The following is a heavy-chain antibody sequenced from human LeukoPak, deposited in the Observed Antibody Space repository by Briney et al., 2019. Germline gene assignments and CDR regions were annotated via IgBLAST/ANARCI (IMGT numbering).Heavy chain of an antibody. D-gene: IGHD4-17*01. V-gene: IGHV3-43*02. Sequence: PGGSLRLSCAAAGFTLDDYAMHWVRHAPGKGVEWVSLIIWDAGSTYYADSLKRRFTLSTDNSKNSLYLQMHSLRTEDTALYYCAKETVTQEKFDYWGQGTLVTVSS. CDR3: AKETVTQEKFDY. CDR1: GFTLDDYA. J-gene: IGHJ4*02. CDR2: IIWDAGST.